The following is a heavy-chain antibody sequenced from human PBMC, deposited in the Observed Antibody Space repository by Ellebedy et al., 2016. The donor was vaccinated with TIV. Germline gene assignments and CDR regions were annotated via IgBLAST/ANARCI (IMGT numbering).Heavy chain of an antibody. CDR3: ARLGLGLMVRGVPEGTPDY. J-gene: IGHJ4*02. CDR1: GYTFTSYG. CDR2: ISAYNGNT. D-gene: IGHD3-10*01. Sequence: ASVKVSCXASGYTFTSYGISWVRQAPGQGLEWMGWISAYNGNTNYAQKLQGRVTMTTDTSTSTAYMELRSLRSDDTAVYYCARLGLGLMVRGVPEGTPDYWGQGTLVTVSS. V-gene: IGHV1-18*01.